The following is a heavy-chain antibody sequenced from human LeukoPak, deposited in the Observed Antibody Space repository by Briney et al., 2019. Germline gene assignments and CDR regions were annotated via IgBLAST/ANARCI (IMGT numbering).Heavy chain of an antibody. Sequence: SVKVSCKASGGTFSSYAISWVRQAPGQGLEWMGRIIPIFGTANYAQKFQGRVTITTDESTSTAYMELSSLRSEDTAVYYCASGSDSSGFGFDYWGQGTLVTVSP. D-gene: IGHD3-22*01. CDR2: IIPIFGTA. V-gene: IGHV1-69*05. CDR1: GGTFSSYA. CDR3: ASGSDSSGFGFDY. J-gene: IGHJ4*02.